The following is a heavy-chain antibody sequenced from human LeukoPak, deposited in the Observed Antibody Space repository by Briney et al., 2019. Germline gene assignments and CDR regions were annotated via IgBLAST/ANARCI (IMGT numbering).Heavy chain of an antibody. Sequence: PSETLSLTCTVSGFSVATDSYCWGWIRQPPGKGLEWIGYDYCGGNTNYDPSLKRRVTISVDTSKNQFSLTLTSVTAADTAVYFCARDHFGSLDSWGQGILVTVSS. D-gene: IGHD3-10*01. CDR1: GFSVATDSYC. J-gene: IGHJ4*02. CDR3: ARDHFGSLDS. CDR2: DYCGGNT. V-gene: IGHV4-61*01.